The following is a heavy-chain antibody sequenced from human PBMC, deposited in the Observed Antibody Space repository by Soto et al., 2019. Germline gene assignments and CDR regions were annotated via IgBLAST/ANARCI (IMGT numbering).Heavy chain of an antibody. CDR3: ARDKGDGSGSYYGY. D-gene: IGHD3-10*01. V-gene: IGHV1-18*01. CDR1: VYTFTSNV. Sequence: QVRLFHSEAGLKNPGASVKVPSRPLVYTFTSNVITWGRQPPGQGLEWMGWISAYNGNTNYAQKLQGRVTMTTDTSTSTAYMELRSLRSDDTAVYYCARDKGDGSGSYYGYWGQGTLVTVSS. J-gene: IGHJ4*02. CDR2: ISAYNGNT.